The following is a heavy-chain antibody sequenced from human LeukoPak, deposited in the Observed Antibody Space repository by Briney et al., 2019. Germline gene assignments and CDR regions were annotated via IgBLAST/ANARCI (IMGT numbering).Heavy chain of an antibody. CDR2: IYHSGST. V-gene: IGHV4-4*02. CDR1: GGSISSSNW. Sequence: SGTLSLTCAVSGGSISSSNWWSWVRQPPGKGLEWIGEIYHSGSTNYNPSLKSRVTISVDKSKNQFSLKLSSVTAADTAVYYCARVRRFCGGDCYSLGYFDYWGQGTLVTVSS. D-gene: IGHD2-21*02. CDR3: ARVRRFCGGDCYSLGYFDY. J-gene: IGHJ4*02.